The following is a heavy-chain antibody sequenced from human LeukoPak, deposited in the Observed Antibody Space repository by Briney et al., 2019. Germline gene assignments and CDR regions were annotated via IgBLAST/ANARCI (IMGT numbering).Heavy chain of an antibody. V-gene: IGHV3-53*01. CDR3: ARGPRYSFY. CDR2: IYIDGTT. J-gene: IGHJ4*02. CDR1: GFIVSHNY. D-gene: IGHD6-13*01. Sequence: GGSLRLSCAASGFIVSHNYMTWVRQAPGKGLEWISVIYIDGTTYYADSVKGRFTVSRDQANNKLYLQMNTLRDEDTAVYYCARGPRYSFYWGQGTLVSVSS.